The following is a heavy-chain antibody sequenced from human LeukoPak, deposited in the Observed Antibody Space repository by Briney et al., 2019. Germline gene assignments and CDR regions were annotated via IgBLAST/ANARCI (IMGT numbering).Heavy chain of an antibody. J-gene: IGHJ4*02. Sequence: ASVKVSCKASGGTFSSYAISWVRQAPGQGLEWMGGIIPIFGTANYAQKFQGRVTITADESTSTAYMELSSLRSEDAAVYYCARLEITTVTTSDYWGQGTLVTVSS. V-gene: IGHV1-69*13. CDR2: IIPIFGTA. CDR1: GGTFSSYA. D-gene: IGHD4-17*01. CDR3: ARLEITTVTTSDY.